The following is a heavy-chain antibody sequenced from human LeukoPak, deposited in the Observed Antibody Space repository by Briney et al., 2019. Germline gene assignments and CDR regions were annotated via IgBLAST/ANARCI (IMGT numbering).Heavy chain of an antibody. CDR2: IYYSGST. D-gene: IGHD3-10*01. J-gene: IGHJ4*02. V-gene: IGHV4-39*07. Sequence: KTSETLSLTCTVSGGSISSSSYYWGWIRQPPGKGLEWIGSIYYSGSTYYNPSLKSRVTISVDTSKNQFSLKLSSVTAADTAVYYCARDSGEDFDYWGQGTLVTVSS. CDR1: GGSISSSSYY. CDR3: ARDSGEDFDY.